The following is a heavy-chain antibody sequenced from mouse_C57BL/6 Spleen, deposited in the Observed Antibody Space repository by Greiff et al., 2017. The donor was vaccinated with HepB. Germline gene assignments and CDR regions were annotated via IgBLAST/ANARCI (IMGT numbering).Heavy chain of an antibody. CDR3: ARGLLRFDY. V-gene: IGHV5-9*01. CDR2: ISGGGGNT. D-gene: IGHD2-3*01. Sequence: EVMLVESGGGLVKPGGSLKLSCAASGFTFSSYTMSWVRQTPEKRLEWVATISGGGGNTYYPDSVKGRYTISRDNAKNTLYLQMSSLRSEDTALYYCARGLLRFDYWGQGTTVTVSS. J-gene: IGHJ2*01. CDR1: GFTFSSYT.